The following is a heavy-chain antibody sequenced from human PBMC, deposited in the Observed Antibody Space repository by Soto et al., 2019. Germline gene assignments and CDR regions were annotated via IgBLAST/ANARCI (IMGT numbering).Heavy chain of an antibody. CDR1: GGTFSSYA. D-gene: IGHD1-26*01. CDR2: IIPIFGTA. Sequence: GASVKVSYKASGGTFSSYAISWVRQAPGQGLEWMGGIIPIFGTANYAQKFQGRVTITADESTSTAYMELSSLRSEDTAVYYCASTPDSGSYYFWGMDVWGQGTTVTVSS. V-gene: IGHV1-69*13. J-gene: IGHJ6*02. CDR3: ASTPDSGSYYFWGMDV.